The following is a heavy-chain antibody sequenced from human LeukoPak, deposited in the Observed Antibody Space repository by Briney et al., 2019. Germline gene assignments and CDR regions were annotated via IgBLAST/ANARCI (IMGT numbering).Heavy chain of an antibody. CDR2: IKKDETEI. D-gene: IGHD6-19*01. CDR1: GFSFRNTW. Sequence: GGSLRLSCTASGFSFRNTWMSWVRQAPGKGLEWVANIKKDETEIYYADSVKGRFTIPRDNAKNSLYLQMNSLRAEDTAVYYCARDTGSGWPPGYWGQGTLVTVSS. V-gene: IGHV3-7*01. CDR3: ARDTGSGWPPGY. J-gene: IGHJ4*02.